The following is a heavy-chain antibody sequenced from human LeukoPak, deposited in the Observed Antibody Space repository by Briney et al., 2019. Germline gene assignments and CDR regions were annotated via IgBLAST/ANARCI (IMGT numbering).Heavy chain of an antibody. V-gene: IGHV3-30*18. D-gene: IGHD3-9*01. CDR1: GFTFSSYG. J-gene: IGHJ3*02. Sequence: GGSLRLSCAATGFTFSSYGMHWVPKAPGKGLERVVVISYDGVNKYYADSVKGRFTISRDNSKNTLYLQMNSLRAEDTAVYYCAKDLGRRDDILTGYPGDAFDIWGQGTMVTVSS. CDR2: ISYDGVNK. CDR3: AKDLGRRDDILTGYPGDAFDI.